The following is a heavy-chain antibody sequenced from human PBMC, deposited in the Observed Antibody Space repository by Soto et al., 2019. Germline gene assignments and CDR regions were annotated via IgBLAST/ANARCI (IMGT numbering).Heavy chain of an antibody. Sequence: QLQLQESGPGLVKPSETLSLTCTVSGGSISSSSYYWGWIRQPPGKGLEWIGSIYYSGSTYYNPSLKSRVTISVDTSKNQFSLKLSSVTAADTAVYYCARHGGYSGYDYGYFDYWGQGTLVTVSS. CDR3: ARHGGYSGYDYGYFDY. CDR1: GGSISSSSYY. V-gene: IGHV4-39*01. CDR2: IYYSGST. J-gene: IGHJ4*02. D-gene: IGHD5-12*01.